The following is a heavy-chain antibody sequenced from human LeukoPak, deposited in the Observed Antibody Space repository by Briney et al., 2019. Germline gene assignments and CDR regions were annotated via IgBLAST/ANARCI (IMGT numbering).Heavy chain of an antibody. D-gene: IGHD3-10*01. Sequence: SETLSLTCAVYGGSFSGYYWGWVRQPPGKGLEWIGNIFYSGSTYYSPSLKSRVTISLDTSRNQFSLKLNSVTAADTAVYYCAKSNGYGLVDIWGQGTMVTVSS. J-gene: IGHJ3*02. V-gene: IGHV4-34*12. CDR1: GGSFSGYY. CDR2: IFYSGST. CDR3: AKSNGYGLVDI.